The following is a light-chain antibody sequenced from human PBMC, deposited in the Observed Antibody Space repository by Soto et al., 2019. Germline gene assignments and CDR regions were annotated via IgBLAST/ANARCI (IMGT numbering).Light chain of an antibody. CDR1: QSVSNNY. V-gene: IGKV3-20*01. Sequence: VLSHSPGTLSLSPGERATLSCRASQSVSNNYLAWYQQKPGQAPRLLIYGASNRATGIPDRFSGSGSGTDFTLTISRLEPEDFAVYYCQQYGSSGTFGQGTKVDIK. J-gene: IGKJ1*01. CDR2: GAS. CDR3: QQYGSSGT.